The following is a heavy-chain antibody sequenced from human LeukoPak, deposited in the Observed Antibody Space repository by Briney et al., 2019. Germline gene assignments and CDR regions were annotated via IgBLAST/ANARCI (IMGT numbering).Heavy chain of an antibody. J-gene: IGHJ6*02. CDR1: GFTFSSYA. CDR2: ISYDGSNK. V-gene: IGHV3-30-3*01. D-gene: IGHD2-2*01. CDR3: ARDGLWGSSTSTYYYYGMDV. Sequence: PGRSLRLSCAASGFTFSSYATHWVRQAPGKGLEWVAVISYDGSNKYYADSVKGRFTISRDNSKNTLYLQMNSLRAEDTAVYYCARDGLWGSSTSTYYYYGMDVWGQGTTVTVSS.